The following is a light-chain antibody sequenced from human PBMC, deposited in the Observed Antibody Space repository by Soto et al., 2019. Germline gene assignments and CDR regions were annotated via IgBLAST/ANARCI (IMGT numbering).Light chain of an antibody. CDR3: QQSYITHPIT. Sequence: QMTQSPSSLSASVGDNVTITFRASQTIRKYLNWYQQKPKKATKLMIYTASRLHSGVPSRFSGSGSETDFTLTLHNLQPEDFADYYCQQSYITHPITFGQGTRLEIK. CDR2: TAS. V-gene: IGKV1-39*01. J-gene: IGKJ5*01. CDR1: QTIRKY.